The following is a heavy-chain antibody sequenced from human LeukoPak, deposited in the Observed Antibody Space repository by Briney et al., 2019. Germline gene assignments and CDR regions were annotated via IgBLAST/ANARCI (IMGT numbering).Heavy chain of an antibody. D-gene: IGHD3-22*01. CDR2: IFYSGST. Sequence: PSETLSLTCTVSGGSISSSRYYWNWLRQHPGTGLEWLGFIFYSGSTYYNPSLKSRLTISVDTSKNQFSLKLSSVTAADTAVYYCARFDSSGYYYFDYWGQGTLVTVSS. CDR1: GGSISSSRYY. V-gene: IGHV4-31*03. CDR3: ARFDSSGYYYFDY. J-gene: IGHJ4*02.